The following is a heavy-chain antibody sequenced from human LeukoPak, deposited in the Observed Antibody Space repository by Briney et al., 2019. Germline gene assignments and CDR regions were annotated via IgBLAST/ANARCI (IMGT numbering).Heavy chain of an antibody. CDR3: ARDPNRGTTGCSSTSCLSGAFDI. Sequence: GGSLRLSCAASGFTFSDYYMSWIRQAPGKGLEWVSYISSSSSYTNYADSVKGRFTISRDNAKNSLYLQMNSLRAEDTAVYYCARDPNRGTTGCSSTSCLSGAFDIWGQGTMVTVSS. V-gene: IGHV3-11*06. J-gene: IGHJ3*02. CDR1: GFTFSDYY. D-gene: IGHD2-2*01. CDR2: ISSSSSYT.